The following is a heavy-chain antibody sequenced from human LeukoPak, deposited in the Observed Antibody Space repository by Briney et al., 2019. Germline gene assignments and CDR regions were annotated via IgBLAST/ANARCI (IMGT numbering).Heavy chain of an antibody. Sequence: QPGGSLRLSCVASGFTFSGYWMHWVRQAPGKGLVWVSRINSDGSWTNYADSVKGRFTISRDNAKNTLYLQMNSLRAEDTAVYYCAALTTATTPGDHWGQGTLITVSS. CDR1: GFTFSGYW. D-gene: IGHD4-17*01. J-gene: IGHJ4*02. CDR3: AALTTATTPGDH. CDR2: INSDGSWT. V-gene: IGHV3-74*01.